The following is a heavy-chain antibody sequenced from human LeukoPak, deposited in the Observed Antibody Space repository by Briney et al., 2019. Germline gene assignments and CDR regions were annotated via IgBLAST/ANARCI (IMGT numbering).Heavy chain of an antibody. CDR1: GGSISTYY. CDR3: ARGGNYWHQWWFDP. V-gene: IGHV4-59*01. Sequence: ASETLSLTCTVSGGSISTYYWSWIRQPPGKGLEWIGYVYYTGSTSYNPSLQSRVTMSLDTSKNQFSLELNSVTPADTAVYYCARGGNYWHQWWFDPWGRGTLVTVSS. J-gene: IGHJ5*02. CDR2: VYYTGST. D-gene: IGHD1-26*01.